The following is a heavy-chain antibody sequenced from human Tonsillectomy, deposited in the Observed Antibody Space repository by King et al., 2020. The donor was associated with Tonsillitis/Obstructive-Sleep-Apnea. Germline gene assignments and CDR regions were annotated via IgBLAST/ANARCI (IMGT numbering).Heavy chain of an antibody. CDR2: INPRDGGT. V-gene: IGHV1-46*01. D-gene: IGHD1-26*01. CDR3: AGEALGAADKILDY. Sequence: QLVQSGAEVKKPGASVKVSCKASGYTFTSYYMHWVRQAPGQGLEWRGLINPRDGGTNYAQSLQGRVTLTRDTSTSTVHMELRSLRSEDTAVYYCAGEALGAADKILDYWGQGTLVTVSS. J-gene: IGHJ4*02. CDR1: GYTFTSYY.